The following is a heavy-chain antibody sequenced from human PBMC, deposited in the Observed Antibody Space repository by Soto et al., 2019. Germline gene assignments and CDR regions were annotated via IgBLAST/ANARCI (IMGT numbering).Heavy chain of an antibody. CDR1: GFTFSSYE. D-gene: IGHD3-16*01. CDR3: ARALFGSYDSYYHLDV. V-gene: IGHV3-48*03. CDR2: ISHSGRTT. Sequence: EVQLVESGGGLVQPGGSLRLSFAASGFTFSSYEMNWVRKAPGKGLEWVSYISHSGRTTSYADSVMGRFTIYRDDAKNSLYLQMHSLRAEDTAIYFCARALFGSYDSYYHLDVWGQGTTVTVSS. J-gene: IGHJ6*02.